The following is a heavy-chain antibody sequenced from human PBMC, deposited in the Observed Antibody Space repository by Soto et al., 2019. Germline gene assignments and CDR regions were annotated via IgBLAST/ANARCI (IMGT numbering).Heavy chain of an antibody. CDR2: ISYDGSSK. Sequence: WGSLRLSCSASGFTFSSYGMHWFRQAPGKGLEWVAVISYDGSSKYYADSVKGRFTISRDNSKNTLYLQMNSLRAEDTAVYYCAKGGGYCSSTSCYPNGYYGMDVWGQGTTVTVSS. D-gene: IGHD2-2*01. J-gene: IGHJ6*02. CDR3: AKGGGYCSSTSCYPNGYYGMDV. CDR1: GFTFSSYG. V-gene: IGHV3-30*18.